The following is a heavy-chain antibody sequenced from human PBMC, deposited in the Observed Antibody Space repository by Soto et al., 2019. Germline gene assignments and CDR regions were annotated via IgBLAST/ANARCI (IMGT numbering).Heavy chain of an antibody. D-gene: IGHD4-17*01. Sequence: SESLSLTCAVYGWSFSGYSWNWIRQPPGKGLEWIGEIDHSGSTNYNPSLKGRVTISIDTSKKEISLKLTSMTATDTAVYYCARNDYGDYRPVYWGQGTLVTVSS. CDR3: ARNDYGDYRPVY. CDR1: GWSFSGYS. J-gene: IGHJ4*02. V-gene: IGHV4-34*01. CDR2: IDHSGST.